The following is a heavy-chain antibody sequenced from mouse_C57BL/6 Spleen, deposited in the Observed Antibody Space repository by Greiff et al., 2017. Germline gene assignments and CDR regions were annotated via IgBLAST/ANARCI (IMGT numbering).Heavy chain of an antibody. CDR2: IDPETGGT. V-gene: IGHV1-15*01. Sequence: QVQLQQPGAELVRPGASVTLSCKASGYTFTDYEMHWVKQTPVHGLEWIGAIDPETGGTAYNQKFKGKAILTADKSSSTAYMELRSLTSEDSAGYYCTRQLRLHSPYYAMDYWGQGTSVTVSS. CDR1: GYTFTDYE. J-gene: IGHJ4*01. CDR3: TRQLRLHSPYYAMDY. D-gene: IGHD3-2*02.